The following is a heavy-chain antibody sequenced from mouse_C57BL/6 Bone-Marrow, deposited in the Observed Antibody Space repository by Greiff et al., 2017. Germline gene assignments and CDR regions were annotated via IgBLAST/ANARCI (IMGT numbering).Heavy chain of an antibody. CDR3: ARGPYYGSSYTFAY. D-gene: IGHD1-1*01. V-gene: IGHV1-54*01. CDR2: INPGSGGT. Sequence: VQLQQSGAELVRPGTSVKVSCKASGYAFTNYLIEWVKQRPGQGLEWIGVINPGSGGTNYNEKFKGKATLTADKSSSTAYLQLSSLTSEDSAVYFCARGPYYGSSYTFAYWGQGTLVTVSA. J-gene: IGHJ3*01. CDR1: GYAFTNYL.